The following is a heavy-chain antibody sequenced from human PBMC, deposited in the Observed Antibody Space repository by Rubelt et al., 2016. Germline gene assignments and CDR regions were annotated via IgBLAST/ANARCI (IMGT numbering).Heavy chain of an antibody. V-gene: IGHV4-59*01. D-gene: IGHD6-13*01. CDR3: ARLTGIAAAGI. Sequence: QVQLQQWGAGLLKPSETLSLTCTVSGGSISSYYWSWIRQPPGKGLEWIGYIYYSGSTIYNPSLKSRVTRSVDTSKNQFSLKLSSVTAADTAVYYCARLTGIAAAGIWGQGTLVTVSS. CDR2: IYYSGST. J-gene: IGHJ4*02. CDR1: GGSISSYY.